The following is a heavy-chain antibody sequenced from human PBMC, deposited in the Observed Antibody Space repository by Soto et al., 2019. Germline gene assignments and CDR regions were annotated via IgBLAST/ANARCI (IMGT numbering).Heavy chain of an antibody. CDR2: ISLYDGST. Sequence: QVQLVQSGAEVKKPGASVKVSCKASGSTFTTYGITWVRQAPGQGLEWMGWISLYDGSTKYAQNLQGRVTMTTDTPTSTAYMELTSLRSDDTAVYYCARERASGYFDFWGQGTLVTVSS. CDR3: ARERASGYFDF. J-gene: IGHJ4*02. D-gene: IGHD3-10*01. CDR1: GSTFTTYG. V-gene: IGHV1-18*01.